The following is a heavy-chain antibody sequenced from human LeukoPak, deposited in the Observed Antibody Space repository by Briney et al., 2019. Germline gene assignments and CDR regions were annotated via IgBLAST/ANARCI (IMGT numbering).Heavy chain of an antibody. CDR2: IWYDGSNK. J-gene: IGHJ4*02. Sequence: GGSLRLSCAASGFTFSSYGMHWVRQAPGKGLEWVAVIWYDGSNKYYADSVKGRFTISRDNSKNTLYLQMNSLRAEDTAVYYCAGRIVGATGVDYWGQGTLVTVSS. CDR3: AGRIVGATGVDY. V-gene: IGHV3-30*02. CDR1: GFTFSSYG. D-gene: IGHD1-26*01.